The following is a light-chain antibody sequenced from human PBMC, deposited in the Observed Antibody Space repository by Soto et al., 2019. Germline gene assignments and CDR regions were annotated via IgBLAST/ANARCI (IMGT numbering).Light chain of an antibody. CDR3: SSYTTSSIWV. Sequence: QSALTQPASVSESPGQSITISCTGTSSDIGVSTFVSWYQQHPGKAPELIIYEVSDRPSGVSHRFSGSKSGNTASLTISGLQAEDEADYYCSSYTTSSIWVFGGGTKLTVL. CDR1: SSDIGVSTF. V-gene: IGLV2-14*01. J-gene: IGLJ3*02. CDR2: EVS.